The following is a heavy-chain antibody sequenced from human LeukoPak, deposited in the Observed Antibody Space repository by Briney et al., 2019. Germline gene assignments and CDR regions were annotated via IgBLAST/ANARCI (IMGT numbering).Heavy chain of an antibody. D-gene: IGHD2-8*01. V-gene: IGHV1-2*06. CDR2: INPNSGGT. CDR1: GYTFTGYY. CDR3: ARDCTNGVRYYDY. J-gene: IGHJ4*02. Sequence: ASVKVSCKASGYTFTGYYMHWVRQAPGQGLEWMGRINPNSGGTNYAQKFQGGVTMTRDTSISTAYMELSRLRSDDTAVYYCARDCTNGVRYYDYWGQGTLVTVSS.